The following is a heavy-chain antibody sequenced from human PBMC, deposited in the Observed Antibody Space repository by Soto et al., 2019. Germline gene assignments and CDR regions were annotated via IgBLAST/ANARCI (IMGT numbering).Heavy chain of an antibody. J-gene: IGHJ4*02. D-gene: IGHD4-4*01. CDR3: ATAHDYTSEFSVGALGY. CDR2: FDPEDGET. CDR1: GYTLTELS. Sequence: ASVKVSCKVSGYTLTELSMHWVRQAPGKGLEWMGGFDPEDGETIYAQKFQGRVTMTEDTSTDTAYMELSSLRSEDTAVYYCATAHDYTSEFSVGALGYWGQGNLVTVSS. V-gene: IGHV1-24*01.